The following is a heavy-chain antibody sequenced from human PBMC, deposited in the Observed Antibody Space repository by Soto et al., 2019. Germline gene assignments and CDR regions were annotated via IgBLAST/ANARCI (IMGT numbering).Heavy chain of an antibody. J-gene: IGHJ4*02. CDR2: TYYSGST. CDR3: ARTSRTFTPTLKGPTFGPYFDY. Sequence: TLSLTCTVSGGSISSGGYYWSWIRQHPGKGLEWIGYTYYSGSTYYNPSLKSRVTISVDTSKNQCSLKLSSVTAADTAVYYCARTSRTFTPTLKGPTFGPYFDYWGQGTLVTSPQ. V-gene: IGHV4-31*03. CDR1: GGSISSGGYY. D-gene: IGHD3-10*01.